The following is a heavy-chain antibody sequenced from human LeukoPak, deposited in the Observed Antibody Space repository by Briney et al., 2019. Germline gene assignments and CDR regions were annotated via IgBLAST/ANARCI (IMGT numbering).Heavy chain of an antibody. D-gene: IGHD2-15*01. V-gene: IGHV1-69*04. CDR3: ARDPDIVVVVAATPSWFDP. CDR2: IIPILGIA. J-gene: IGHJ5*02. CDR1: VGTFSSYA. Sequence: SVKDSFKACVGTFSSYAISWVRPAPGQGREWMGRIIPILGIANYAQKFQGRVSITADKSTSTAYMELSSLRSGDTAVYYCARDPDIVVVVAATPSWFDPWGQGTLVTVSS.